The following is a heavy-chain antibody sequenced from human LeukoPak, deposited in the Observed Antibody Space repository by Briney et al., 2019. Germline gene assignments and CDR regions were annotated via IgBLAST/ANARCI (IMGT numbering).Heavy chain of an antibody. Sequence: GESLKISCKGSGYSFTSYWIGWVRQMPGKGLEWMGIIYPGDSDTRYSPSFQGQVTISADKSISTAYLQWSSLKASDTAMYYCARILGGSGSYYPYYFDYWGQGTLVTVSS. D-gene: IGHD3-10*01. CDR3: ARILGGSGSYYPYYFDY. J-gene: IGHJ4*02. V-gene: IGHV5-51*01. CDR2: IYPGDSDT. CDR1: GYSFTSYW.